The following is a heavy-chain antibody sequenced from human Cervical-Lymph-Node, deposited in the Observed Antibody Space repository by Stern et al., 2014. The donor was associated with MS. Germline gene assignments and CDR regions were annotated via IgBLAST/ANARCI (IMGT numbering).Heavy chain of an antibody. Sequence: EVQLVESGGGLVQPGGSLRLSCAASGFTLSNYWMHLVRQVPGKGLVWVSRINGDGSRTNYADPVKGRFTISRDNAKNTLYLQMDSLRVDDMGLYYCARGVRGSYGLDVWGQGTTVTVSS. CDR3: ARGVRGSYGLDV. CDR2: INGDGSRT. CDR1: GFTLSNYW. J-gene: IGHJ6*02. V-gene: IGHV3-74*02. D-gene: IGHD3-16*01.